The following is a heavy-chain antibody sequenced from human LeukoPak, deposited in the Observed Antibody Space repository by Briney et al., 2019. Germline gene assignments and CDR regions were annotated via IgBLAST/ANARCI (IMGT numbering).Heavy chain of an antibody. J-gene: IGHJ4*02. V-gene: IGHV4-61*01. CDR2: IYYSGST. CDR1: GGSVSSGSYY. Sequence: SETLSLTCTVSGGSVSSGSYYWSWIRQPPGKGLEWIGCIYYSGSTNYNPSLKSRVTISVDTSKNQFSLKLSSVTAADTAVYYCAREDGTRFDYWGQGTLVTVSS. D-gene: IGHD2-2*01. CDR3: AREDGTRFDY.